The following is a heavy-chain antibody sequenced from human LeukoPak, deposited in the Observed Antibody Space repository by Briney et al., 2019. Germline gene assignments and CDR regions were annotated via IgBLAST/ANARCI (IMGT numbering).Heavy chain of an antibody. CDR3: ARESQWVAAAGTGFDY. Sequence: SETLSLTCAVSGGSISSGGYSWSWIRQPPGKGLEWIGYIYHSGSTNYNPSLKSRVTISVDTSKNQFSLKLSSVTAADTAVYYCARESQWVAAAGTGFDYWGQGTLATVSS. V-gene: IGHV4-30-2*01. J-gene: IGHJ4*02. CDR2: IYHSGST. D-gene: IGHD6-13*01. CDR1: GGSISSGGYS.